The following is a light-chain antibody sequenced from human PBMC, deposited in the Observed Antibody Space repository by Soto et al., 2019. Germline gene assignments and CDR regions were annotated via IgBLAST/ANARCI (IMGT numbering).Light chain of an antibody. CDR3: QTWGTDIVV. CDR2: LNSDGSH. J-gene: IGLJ2*01. CDR1: SGHSSYA. V-gene: IGLV4-69*01. Sequence: QLVLTQSPSACASLEASVKLTCNLSSGHSSYAIAWHQQQPEKGPRYLMKLNSDGSHSKGDGIPDRFSGSSSGAERYLTISSLQSEDEADYYCQTWGTDIVVFGGGTKLTVL.